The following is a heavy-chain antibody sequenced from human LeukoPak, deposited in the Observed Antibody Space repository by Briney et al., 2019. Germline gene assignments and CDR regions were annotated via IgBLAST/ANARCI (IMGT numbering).Heavy chain of an antibody. CDR2: ISSSGSTI. Sequence: PGGSLRLSCAASGFTFSNAWMNWVRQAPGKGLEWVSYISSSGSTIYYADSVKGRFTISRDNAKNSLYLQMNSLRAEDTAVYYCAREALLWFGEYFDYWGQGTLVTVSS. CDR3: AREALLWFGEYFDY. J-gene: IGHJ4*02. D-gene: IGHD3-10*01. CDR1: GFTFSNAW. V-gene: IGHV3-48*04.